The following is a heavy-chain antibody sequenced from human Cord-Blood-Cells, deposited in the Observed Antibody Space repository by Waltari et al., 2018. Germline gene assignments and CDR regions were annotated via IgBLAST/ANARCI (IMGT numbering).Heavy chain of an antibody. Sequence: EVQLVESGGGLVPPGGSLRLSCAAAGFTFSRYGMSWVRQAPGKGLEWVANIKLDGSEKYYVDSVKGRFTISRDNAKNSLYLQMNSLRAEDTAVYYCARDLGIDYWGQGTLVTVSS. V-gene: IGHV3-7*01. J-gene: IGHJ4*02. CDR2: IKLDGSEK. D-gene: IGHD3-16*01. CDR3: ARDLGIDY. CDR1: GFTFSRYG.